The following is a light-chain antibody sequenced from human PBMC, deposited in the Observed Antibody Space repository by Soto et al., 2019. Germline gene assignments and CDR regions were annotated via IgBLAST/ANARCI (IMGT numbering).Light chain of an antibody. J-gene: IGLJ2*01. Sequence: QSVLTQPPSASGTPGQRVSISCSGSTSNIGSQTVNWYQRLPGTAPRLLIYIDNQRPSGVPERFSGSKSGTSASLAISGLQSEDEADYFCASWHDSLNGPVFGGGTKLTVL. V-gene: IGLV1-44*01. CDR1: TSNIGSQT. CDR3: ASWHDSLNGPV. CDR2: IDN.